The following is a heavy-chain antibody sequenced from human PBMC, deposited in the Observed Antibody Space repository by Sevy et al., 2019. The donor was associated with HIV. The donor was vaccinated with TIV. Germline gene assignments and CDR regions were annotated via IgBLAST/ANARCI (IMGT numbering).Heavy chain of an antibody. J-gene: IGHJ6*02. CDR3: AGVGVTMSNGMDV. CDR1: GYTFTSYG. D-gene: IGHD3-10*01. CDR2: ISAYNGNT. V-gene: IGHV1-18*01. Sequence: ASVKVSCKASGYTFTSYGINWVRQAPGQGLEWMGWISAYNGNTNYAQKLQGRVTMTTDTSTSTAYMELRSLRSDDTAVYYCAGVGVTMSNGMDVWGQGPRSPSP.